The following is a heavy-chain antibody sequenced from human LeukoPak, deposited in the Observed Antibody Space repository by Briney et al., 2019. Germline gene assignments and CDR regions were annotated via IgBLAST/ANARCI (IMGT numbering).Heavy chain of an antibody. D-gene: IGHD5-12*01. Sequence: PSETLSLTCTVSGGSISSGSYYWSWIRQPAGKGLEWVGRIYTSGSTNYNPSLKSRVTISVDTSKNQFSLKLSSVTAADTAVYYCARERRRQYSGYDVDYWGQGTLVTVSS. CDR3: ARERRRQYSGYDVDY. J-gene: IGHJ4*02. V-gene: IGHV4-61*02. CDR1: GGSISSGSYY. CDR2: IYTSGST.